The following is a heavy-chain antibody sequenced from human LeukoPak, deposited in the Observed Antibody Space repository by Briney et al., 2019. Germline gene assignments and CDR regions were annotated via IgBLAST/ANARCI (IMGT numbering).Heavy chain of an antibody. Sequence: GGSLRLSCAASGFTLSSYAMSWVRQAPGKGLEWVSSISGSGGRTYYGDSVKGRFTISRDNSKKTLHLQMNSLRAEDMAVYCCTIEGRYHFWSGYHDYWGQGTLVTVSS. J-gene: IGHJ4*02. D-gene: IGHD3-3*01. V-gene: IGHV3-23*01. CDR3: TIEGRYHFWSGYHDY. CDR2: ISGSGGRT. CDR1: GFTLSSYA.